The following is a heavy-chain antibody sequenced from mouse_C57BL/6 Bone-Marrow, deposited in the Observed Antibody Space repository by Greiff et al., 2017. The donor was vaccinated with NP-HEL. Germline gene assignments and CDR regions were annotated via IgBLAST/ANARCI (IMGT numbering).Heavy chain of an antibody. D-gene: IGHD1-1*01. CDR1: GFTFRDAW. Sequence: EVMLVESGGGLVQPGGSMPLSCAASGFTFRDAWLDWVRQSPEKGLAWVAEIRNQANNHPTYYAESVTGRFTISRDDSNSSVYLQMNSVRAEDTGIYYCSGYYGSSYYYAMDDWGQGTSVTVAA. CDR2: IRNQANNHPT. V-gene: IGHV6-6*01. CDR3: SGYYGSSYYYAMDD. J-gene: IGHJ4*01.